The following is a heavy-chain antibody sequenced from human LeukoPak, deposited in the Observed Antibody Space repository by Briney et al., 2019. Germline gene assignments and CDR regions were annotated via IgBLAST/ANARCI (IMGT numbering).Heavy chain of an antibody. CDR2: IETGGAST. CDR1: GFTFSSYG. D-gene: IGHD3-16*02. CDR3: AKSYDYVWGSYRYDAFDI. Sequence: GGSLRLSCAASGFTFSSYGMSWVRQAPGKGLEWVSAIETGGASTYYADSVKGRFSISRDNSKNTLYLQMSSLRAEDTAVYYCAKSYDYVWGSYRYDAFDIWGQGTMVTVSS. J-gene: IGHJ3*02. V-gene: IGHV3-23*05.